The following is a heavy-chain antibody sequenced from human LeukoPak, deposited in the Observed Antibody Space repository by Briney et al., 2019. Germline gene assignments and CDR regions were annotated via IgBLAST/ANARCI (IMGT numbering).Heavy chain of an antibody. J-gene: IGHJ4*02. CDR3: ARWGTWGDY. CDR2: IFYSGST. CDR1: GGSFSGYY. D-gene: IGHD3-16*01. Sequence: SETLSLTCAVYGGSFSGYYWSWIRQPPGKGLEWIGYIFYSGSTYYNPSLKSRVTISVDTAKNQFSLKLSSVTAADTAVYYCARWGTWGDYWGQGTLVTVSS. V-gene: IGHV4-59*12.